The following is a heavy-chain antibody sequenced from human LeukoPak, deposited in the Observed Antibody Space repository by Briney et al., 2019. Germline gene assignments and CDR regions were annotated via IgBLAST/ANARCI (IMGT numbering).Heavy chain of an antibody. J-gene: IGHJ5*02. V-gene: IGHV3-20*04. CDR3: VRDSREWELRKGRFDP. CDR2: INWNGGST. CDR1: GFTFDDYG. Sequence: GGSLRLSCAASGFTFDDYGMTWVRHAPGKGLEWVSAINWNGGSTGYADSVKGRFTISRDNAKKSLFLQMHSLRAEDTAVYYCVRDSREWELRKGRFDPWGQGTLVTVSS. D-gene: IGHD1-26*01.